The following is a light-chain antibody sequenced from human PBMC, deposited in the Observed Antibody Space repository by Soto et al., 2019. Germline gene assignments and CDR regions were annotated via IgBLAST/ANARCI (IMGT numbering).Light chain of an antibody. CDR2: EVS. CDR1: SSDVGGYNY. J-gene: IGLJ1*01. CDR3: SSYTSSSTLGYV. V-gene: IGLV2-14*01. Sequence: QSALTQPASVSGSPGQSITISCTGTSSDVGGYNYVSWYQQHPGKAPKLMIYEVSNRPSGVSNRFSGSKSGNTASLTISGLQAEDEADYYCSSYTSSSTLGYVFGTGIKVT.